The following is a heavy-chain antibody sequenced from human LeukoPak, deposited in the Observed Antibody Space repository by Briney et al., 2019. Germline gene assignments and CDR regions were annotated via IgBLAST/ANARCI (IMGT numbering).Heavy chain of an antibody. CDR1: GDSFSSYH. D-gene: IGHD3-16*01. J-gene: IGHJ5*02. V-gene: IGHV4-59*01. Sequence: SETLSLTCTVSGDSFSSYHWSWLRQPPGKGLEWIGYISSSGSTSYNPSLKSRVTISVDTSKNQFSLKLSSVTAADTAVYYCARVGRGDHTGGSYYCDPWGQGTLASVS. CDR3: ARVGRGDHTGGSYYCDP. CDR2: ISSSGST.